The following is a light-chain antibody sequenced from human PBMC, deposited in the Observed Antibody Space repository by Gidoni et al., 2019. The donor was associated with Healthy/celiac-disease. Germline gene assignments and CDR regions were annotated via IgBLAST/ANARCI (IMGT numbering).Light chain of an antibody. J-gene: IGKJ1*01. V-gene: IGKV1-5*03. CDR3: QPYNSYPWT. CDR1: QSISSW. Sequence: DIQMTQSPSTLSASVGDRVTITCRASQSISSWLAWYQQKPGKAPKRLIYQASSLESGVPSRFSGSGSGTEFTLTISRLQPDDFATYYCQPYNSYPWTFGQGTKVEIK. CDR2: QAS.